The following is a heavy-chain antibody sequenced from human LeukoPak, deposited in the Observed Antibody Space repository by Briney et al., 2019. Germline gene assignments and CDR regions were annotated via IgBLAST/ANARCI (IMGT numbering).Heavy chain of an antibody. CDR3: ARDRAVTQVWVEFDS. D-gene: IGHD3-16*01. CDR2: IRDSGAS. V-gene: IGHV3-66*03. Sequence: GGSLRLSCAGSGFSVSNYYMNWVRQAPGKGLEWVSLIRDSGASFYADSVKGRFTISRDNSKNTIYLQMNRLRVEDTAVYFCARDRAVTQVWVEFDSWGQGTQVTVSS. J-gene: IGHJ5*01. CDR1: GFSVSNYY.